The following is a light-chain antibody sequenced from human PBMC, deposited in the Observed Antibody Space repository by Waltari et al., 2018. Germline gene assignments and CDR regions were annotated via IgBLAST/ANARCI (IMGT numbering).Light chain of an antibody. Sequence: DIVMTPSPDSLAVSLGERATINCKSSQSVLYTSNNKNYLAWYQQKPGQPPKLLISWASTRESGVPDRFSGSGSGTDFTLTISSLQAEDVAVYHCQQYYNTPPTFGQGTKVEIK. CDR2: WAS. CDR1: QSVLYTSNNKNY. J-gene: IGKJ1*01. V-gene: IGKV4-1*01. CDR3: QQYYNTPPT.